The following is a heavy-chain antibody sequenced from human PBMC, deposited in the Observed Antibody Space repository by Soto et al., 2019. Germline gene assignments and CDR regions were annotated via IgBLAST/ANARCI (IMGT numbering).Heavy chain of an antibody. CDR3: ARNVDL. CDR2: IYSVGST. J-gene: IGHJ3*01. V-gene: IGHV3-53*01. CDR1: GFSVSSNY. D-gene: IGHD2-21*01. Sequence: GSLRLSCAASGFSVSSNYMSWVRQAPGKGLEWVSLIYSVGSTYYADSVKGRFTISRDNSKNTLYLQMNSLRAEDTAVYYCARNVDLWGQGTMVTVSS.